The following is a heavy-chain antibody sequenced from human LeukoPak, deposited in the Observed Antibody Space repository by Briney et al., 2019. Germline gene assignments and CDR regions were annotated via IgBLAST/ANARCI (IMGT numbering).Heavy chain of an antibody. CDR2: ISGSGGST. J-gene: IGHJ4*02. Sequence: GGSLRLSCAASGFTLSSYAMSWVRQAPGKGLEWVSAISGSGGSTYYADYVKGRFTISRDNSKNTLYLQMNSLRAEDTAVYYCAKDLRYSSGWYFDYWGQGTLVTVSS. CDR1: GFTLSSYA. V-gene: IGHV3-23*01. D-gene: IGHD6-19*01. CDR3: AKDLRYSSGWYFDY.